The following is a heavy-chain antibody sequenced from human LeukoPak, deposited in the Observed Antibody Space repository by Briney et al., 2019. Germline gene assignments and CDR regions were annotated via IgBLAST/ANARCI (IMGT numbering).Heavy chain of an antibody. CDR3: ARPRYYYDSSGYCY. J-gene: IGHJ4*02. D-gene: IGHD3-22*01. Sequence: GGALRLSFAASGFTFRDFYMSWIRPAPGKGLEWVLYISSSGSTIYYADSVKGRFTISRDNAKNSLYLQMNSLRAEDTAVYYCARPRYYYDSSGYCYWGQGTLVTVSS. CDR2: ISSSGSTI. CDR1: GFTFRDFY. V-gene: IGHV3-11*04.